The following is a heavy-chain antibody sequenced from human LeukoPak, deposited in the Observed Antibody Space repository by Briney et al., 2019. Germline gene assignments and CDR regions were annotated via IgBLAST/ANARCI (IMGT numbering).Heavy chain of an antibody. V-gene: IGHV1-69*13. J-gene: IGHJ5*02. CDR2: IIPVFGQE. CDR1: GGKLNTYA. CDR3: AKGASS. Sequence: ASVKVSCKASGGKLNTYAIKWVRQAPGRGLEWMGWIIPVFGQEKYAQKFQGRVTINADESASTVYMELRSLRSEDTAVYYCAKGASSWGQGTLVTVS.